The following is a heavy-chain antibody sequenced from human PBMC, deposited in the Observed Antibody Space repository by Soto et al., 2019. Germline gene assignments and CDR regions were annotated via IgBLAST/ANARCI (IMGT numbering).Heavy chain of an antibody. V-gene: IGHV4-39*07. J-gene: IGHJ4*02. CDR2: IYYSGST. Sequence: SETLSLTCTVSGGSISSSSYYWGWIRQPPGKGLEWIGSIYYSGSTYYNPSLKSRVTISVDRSKNQFSLKLSSVTAADTAVYYCARGQRSAVAGPDYWGQGTLVAVSS. CDR3: ARGQRSAVAGPDY. D-gene: IGHD6-19*01. CDR1: GGSISSSSYY.